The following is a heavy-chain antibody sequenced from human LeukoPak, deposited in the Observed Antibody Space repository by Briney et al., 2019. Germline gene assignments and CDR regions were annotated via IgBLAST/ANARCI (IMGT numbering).Heavy chain of an antibody. CDR2: ISSSSSYI. CDR3: AREVLGVTTINWFDP. J-gene: IGHJ5*02. V-gene: IGHV3-21*01. CDR1: GFTFSSYS. Sequence: GGSLRLSCAASGFTFSSYSMNWVRQAPGNGLEWVSSISSSSSYIDYADSVKGRFTIYRDNAKNSLYPQMNSLRAEDSAVYSCAREVLGVTTINWFDPWGQGTLVTVSS. D-gene: IGHD4-11*01.